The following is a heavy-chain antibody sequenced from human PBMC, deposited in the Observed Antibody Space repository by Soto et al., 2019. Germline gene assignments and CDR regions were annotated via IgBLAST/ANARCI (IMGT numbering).Heavy chain of an antibody. CDR1: RFTFSNYA. V-gene: IGHV3-23*04. J-gene: IGHJ4*02. D-gene: IGHD6-13*01. CDR3: AKGGLYNSSWYEGY. CDR2: ISGSGGNT. Sequence: EVQLVQSGGGLVQPGGSLRLSCAASRFTFSNYALTWVRQAPGKGLEWVSTISGSGGNTYYADSVRGRFIISRDNPKNTLFLQMNSLRADDTAVYYCAKGGLYNSSWYEGYWGQGTLVTVSS.